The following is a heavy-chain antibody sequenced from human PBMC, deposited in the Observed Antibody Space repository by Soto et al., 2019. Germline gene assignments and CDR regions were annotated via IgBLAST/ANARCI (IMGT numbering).Heavy chain of an antibody. CDR1: GFTLSTYG. V-gene: IGHV3-33*01. J-gene: IGHJ4*02. Sequence: PXGSLRLSCSAAGFTLSTYGVHWVRQAPGKGLEWVAVVWSDGSKEFYADSVKGRFTISRDNSKNTVYLQMNSLRAEDTAVYYCARRSSGTHGVDSWGQGTMVTVSS. D-gene: IGHD1-26*01. CDR3: ARRSSGTHGVDS. CDR2: VWSDGSKE.